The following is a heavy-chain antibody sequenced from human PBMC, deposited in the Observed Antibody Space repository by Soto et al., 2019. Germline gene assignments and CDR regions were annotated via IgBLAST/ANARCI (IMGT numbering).Heavy chain of an antibody. V-gene: IGHV4-30-2*01. CDR2: IYHSGST. CDR1: GGSILSGGYS. Sequence: PSETLSLTCYVSGGSILSGGYSWSWIRQPPGKGLEWIGYIYHSGSTYYNPSLKSRVTISVDRSKNQFSLKLSSVTAADTAVYYCARVSVVTHYFDYWGQGTLVTVSS. J-gene: IGHJ4*02. D-gene: IGHD2-15*01. CDR3: ARVSVVTHYFDY.